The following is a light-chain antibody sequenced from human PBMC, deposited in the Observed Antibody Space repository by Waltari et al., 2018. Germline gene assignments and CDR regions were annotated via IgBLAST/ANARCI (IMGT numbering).Light chain of an antibody. J-gene: IGKJ1*01. CDR1: QTISCY. Sequence: DIQMTPSPSSLSASVGDRVTITCRTSQTISCYVNWYQQKPGKAPEVLIFAASSLQRGVPSRFSGSGSGTEFTLTITSLQPEDFATYYCQQTYTLPPWTFGQGTKVEFK. CDR2: AAS. V-gene: IGKV1-39*01. CDR3: QQTYTLPPWT.